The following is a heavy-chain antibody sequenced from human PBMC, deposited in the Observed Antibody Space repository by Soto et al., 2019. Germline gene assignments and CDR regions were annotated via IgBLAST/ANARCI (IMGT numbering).Heavy chain of an antibody. V-gene: IGHV4-59*01. Sequence: SETLSLTCTVSGGSISSYYWSWIRQPPGKGLEWIGYIYYSGSTNYNPSLKSRVTISVDTSKNQFSLKLSSVTAADTAVYYCARVRAAADYNWFDPWGQGTLVTVS. D-gene: IGHD6-13*01. CDR2: IYYSGST. CDR3: ARVRAAADYNWFDP. CDR1: GGSISSYY. J-gene: IGHJ5*02.